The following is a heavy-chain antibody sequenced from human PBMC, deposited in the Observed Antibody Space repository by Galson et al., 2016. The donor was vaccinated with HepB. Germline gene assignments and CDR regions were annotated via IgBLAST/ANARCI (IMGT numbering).Heavy chain of an antibody. V-gene: IGHV4-34*01. J-gene: IGHJ4*02. CDR1: GGFFSTDI. CDR2: INNPRST. D-gene: IGHD6-13*01. Sequence: ETLFLSCAVYGGFFSTDIWSWSRQPAGKRLEWLGEINNPRSTNYDPSLKSRVTISIDKSKNNFSLRLSSLTAEDTAVYYCAREDSTIAAASFDHSGQGSLVIVSS. CDR3: AREDSTIAAASFDH.